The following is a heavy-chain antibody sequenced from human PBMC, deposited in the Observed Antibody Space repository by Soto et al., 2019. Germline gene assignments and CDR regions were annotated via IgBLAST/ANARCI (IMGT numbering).Heavy chain of an antibody. D-gene: IGHD3-22*01. V-gene: IGHV1-18*01. J-gene: IGHJ4*02. CDR3: ARASCYFDTRDGYPGGVFDF. Sequence: QVQLVQSGAEVKKPGASVKVSCKASGYTFTTYGIIWVRQAPGQGLEWMGWISAYNGNTNYARKFQGRVTMTTDTATSTVYSELRSLRCDDTAVYYWARASCYFDTRDGYPGGVFDFWGQGTLVTVSS. CDR1: GYTFTTYG. CDR2: ISAYNGNT.